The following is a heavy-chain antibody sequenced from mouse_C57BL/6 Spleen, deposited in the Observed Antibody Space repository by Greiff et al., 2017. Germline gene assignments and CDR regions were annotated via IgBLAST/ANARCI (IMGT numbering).Heavy chain of an antibody. CDR3: TTDGNSPWFAY. J-gene: IGHJ3*01. CDR2: IDPENGDT. V-gene: IGHV14-4*01. CDR1: GFNIKDDY. Sequence: VQLQQSGAELVRPGASVKLSCTASGFNIKDDYMHWVKQRPEQGLEWIGWIDPENGDTEYASKFQGKATITADTSSNTAYLQLSSLTSEDTAVYYCTTDGNSPWFAYWGQGTLVTVSA. D-gene: IGHD2-1*01.